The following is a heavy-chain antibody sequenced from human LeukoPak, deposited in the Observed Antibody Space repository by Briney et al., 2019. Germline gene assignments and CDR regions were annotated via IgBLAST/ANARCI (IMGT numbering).Heavy chain of an antibody. CDR2: IKGKTDGGKT. Sequence: GGSLRLSCAASGFPFSNAWMSWVRQAPGKGLEWVGRIKGKTDGGKTDYAAPVKGRFTISRDDSKNTLYLQMNSLKTEDTDVYYCNTDLLAYSSSWYESYYFDYWGQGTLVTVSS. CDR1: GFPFSNAW. CDR3: NTDLLAYSSSWYESYYFDY. J-gene: IGHJ4*02. D-gene: IGHD6-13*01. V-gene: IGHV3-15*01.